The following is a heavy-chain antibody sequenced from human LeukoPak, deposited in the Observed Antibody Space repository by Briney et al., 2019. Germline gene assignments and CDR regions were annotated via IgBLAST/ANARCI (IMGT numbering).Heavy chain of an antibody. CDR1: GASVSNYY. J-gene: IGHJ4*02. Sequence: KSSETLSLTCTVSGASVSNYYWSWLRQPPGKGLEWIGYFSYSGSTNYNPSLKSRVTISVDTSKNQFSLKLSSVTAADTAVYYCARGPLGSGYTYFDYWGQGTLVSVAS. CDR2: FSYSGST. D-gene: IGHD5-12*01. CDR3: ARGPLGSGYTYFDY. V-gene: IGHV4-59*02.